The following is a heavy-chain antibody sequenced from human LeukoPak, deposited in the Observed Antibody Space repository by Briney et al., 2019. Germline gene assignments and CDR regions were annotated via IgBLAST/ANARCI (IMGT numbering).Heavy chain of an antibody. CDR3: AHGDYIFDY. D-gene: IGHD4-17*01. CDR1: GGSFSGYY. V-gene: IGHV4-34*01. CDR2: INHSGST. J-gene: IGHJ4*02. Sequence: SETLSLTCAVYGGSFSGYYWSWIRQPPGKGLEWIGEINHSGSTNYNPSLKSRVTISVDTSKNQFSLKLNSVTPEDTAVYYCAHGDYIFDYWGQGTLVTVSS.